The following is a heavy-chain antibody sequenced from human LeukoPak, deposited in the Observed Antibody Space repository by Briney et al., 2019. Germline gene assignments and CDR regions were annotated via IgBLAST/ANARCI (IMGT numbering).Heavy chain of an antibody. J-gene: IGHJ4*02. Sequence: ASVTVSCKASGYTFTSYYMHWVRQAPGQGLEWMGIINPSGGSTSYAQKFQGRVTMTRDMSTSTVYMELSSLRSEDTAVYYCAREGPVQAIDYWGQGTLVTVSS. CDR2: INPSGGST. D-gene: IGHD2-2*01. CDR1: GYTFTSYY. V-gene: IGHV1-46*01. CDR3: AREGPVQAIDY.